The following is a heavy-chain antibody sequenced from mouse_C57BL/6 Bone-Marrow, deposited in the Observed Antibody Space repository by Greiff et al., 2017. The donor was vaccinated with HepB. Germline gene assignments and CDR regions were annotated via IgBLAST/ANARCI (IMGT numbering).Heavy chain of an antibody. V-gene: IGHV1-26*01. CDR3: ARMGGSTVVADY. D-gene: IGHD1-1*01. CDR2: INPNNGGT. Sequence: VQLQQSGPELVKPGASVKISCKASGYTFTDYYMNWVKQSHGKSLEWIGDINPNNGGTSYNQKFKGKATLTVDKSSSTAYMELRSLTSEDSAVYYCARMGGSTVVADYWGQGTTLTVSS. J-gene: IGHJ2*01. CDR1: GYTFTDYY.